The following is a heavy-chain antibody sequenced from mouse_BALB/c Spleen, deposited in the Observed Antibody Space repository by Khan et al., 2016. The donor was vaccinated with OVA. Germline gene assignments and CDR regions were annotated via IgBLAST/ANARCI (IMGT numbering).Heavy chain of an antibody. V-gene: IGHV9-1*02. D-gene: IGHD1-1*01. CDR2: INTYTGEP. CDR1: GYTFTNYG. Sequence: QIQLVQSGPELKKPGETVKISCKASGYTFTNYGMNWVKQAPGKGLKWMGWINTYTGEPTYADDFKGRFAFSLETSATTAYLQIINLKTEDMATYFCARGLKYYGSWFAYWGQGTLVTVSA. CDR3: ARGLKYYGSWFAY. J-gene: IGHJ3*01.